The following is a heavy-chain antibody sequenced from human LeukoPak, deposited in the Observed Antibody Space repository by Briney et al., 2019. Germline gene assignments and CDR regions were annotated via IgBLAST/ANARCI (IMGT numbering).Heavy chain of an antibody. V-gene: IGHV3-74*01. CDR3: ARRGYSPKDIDY. J-gene: IGHJ4*02. CDR1: GFTFSGYW. CDR2: INGDGSGT. D-gene: IGHD3-22*01. Sequence: GGSLRLSCAASGFTFSGYWMHWVRQAPGKGLVWVSRINGDGSGTTYADSVKGRFTISRDNAKNTLFLQMNSLRAEDTAVYYCARRGYSPKDIDYWGQGTLATVSS.